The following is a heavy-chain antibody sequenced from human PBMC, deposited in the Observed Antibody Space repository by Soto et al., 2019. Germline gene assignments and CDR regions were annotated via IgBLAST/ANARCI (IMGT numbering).Heavy chain of an antibody. V-gene: IGHV3-7*03. CDR2: IKQDGSEK. Sequence: LRLSCAASGFTFSSYWMSWVRQAPGKGLEWVANIKQDGSEKYYVDSVKGRFTISRDNAKNSLYLQMNSLRAEDTAVYYCARAGSSGWFGAFDIWGQGTMVTVSS. J-gene: IGHJ3*02. CDR3: ARAGSSGWFGAFDI. D-gene: IGHD6-19*01. CDR1: GFTFSSYW.